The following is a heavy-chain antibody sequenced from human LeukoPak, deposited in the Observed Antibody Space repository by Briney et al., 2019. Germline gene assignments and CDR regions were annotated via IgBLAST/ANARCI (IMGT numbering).Heavy chain of an antibody. Sequence: SETLSLTCTVSGYSISSGYYWGWIRQSPGNGLQWIGNIFNSGSTYYNPSLKSRVTISVGTSKNQFSLRVSSVTAADTAVYCCARDRAGDMTYFDYWGQGILVTVSS. CDR3: ARDRAGDMTYFDY. CDR2: IFNSGST. CDR1: GYSISSGYY. D-gene: IGHD7-27*01. V-gene: IGHV4-38-2*02. J-gene: IGHJ4*02.